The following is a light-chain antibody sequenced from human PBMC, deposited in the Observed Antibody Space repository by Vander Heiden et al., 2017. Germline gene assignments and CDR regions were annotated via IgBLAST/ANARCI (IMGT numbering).Light chain of an antibody. CDR2: GAS. CDR1: QSVSSSH. V-gene: IGKV3-20*01. J-gene: IGKJ4*01. Sequence: EIVLTQSPGTLSSSPGERATLSCRASQSVSSSHLAWYQHKPGQPPRPLIYGASSTATGIPDRCSGCGSGTDFSPTSSRLEAECFAVYCWQQYGSSALTFGGGTKVEIK. CDR3: QQYGSSALT.